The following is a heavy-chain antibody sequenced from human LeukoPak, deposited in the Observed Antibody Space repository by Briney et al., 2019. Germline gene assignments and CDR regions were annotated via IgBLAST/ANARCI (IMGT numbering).Heavy chain of an antibody. D-gene: IGHD2-8*01. CDR3: AKDRLVYGT. V-gene: IGHV3-23*01. J-gene: IGHJ5*02. CDR2: ISGSGDNT. Sequence: GGSLRLSCIASGFTFRNYGMSWVRQAPGKGLEWVSGISGSGDNTYYADSVKGRFTISRDNSKNTLYLQMNSLRAEDTAVYYCAKDRLVYGTWGQGTLVTVSS. CDR1: GFTFRNYG.